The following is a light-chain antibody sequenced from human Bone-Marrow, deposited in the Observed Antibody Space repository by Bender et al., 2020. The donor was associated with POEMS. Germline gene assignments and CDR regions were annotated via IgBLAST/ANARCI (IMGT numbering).Light chain of an antibody. V-gene: IGLV3-1*01. CDR2: QDS. Sequence: SYDLTQSPSVSVSPGQTAIITCSGDNLGDKFACWYQQKPGQSPVLVIYQDSRRPSGIPERFSGSNSGNTATLTISATQAMDEADYYCQAWDSTTAVFGGGTKLTVL. CDR3: QAWDSTTAV. J-gene: IGLJ2*01. CDR1: NLGDKF.